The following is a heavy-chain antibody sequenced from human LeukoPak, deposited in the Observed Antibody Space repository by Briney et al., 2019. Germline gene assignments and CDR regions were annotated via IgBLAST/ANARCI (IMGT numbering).Heavy chain of an antibody. CDR3: AREWGLESSGYYYAY. CDR1: GGTFSRFT. CDR2: ITPIFGTA. J-gene: IGHJ4*02. Sequence: SVKISCKASGGTFSRFTISWVRQAPGQGFEWMGGITPIFGTANFAQKFQGRVSITADESTSTAFMELSSLRSEDTAVYYCAREWGLESSGYYYAYWGQGTLVTVSS. D-gene: IGHD3-22*01. V-gene: IGHV1-69*13.